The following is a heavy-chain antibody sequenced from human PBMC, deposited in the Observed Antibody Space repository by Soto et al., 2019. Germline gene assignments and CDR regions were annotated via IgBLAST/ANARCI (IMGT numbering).Heavy chain of an antibody. CDR2: IIPIFGTA. CDR1: GGTFSSYA. V-gene: IGHV1-69*12. Sequence: QVQLVQSGAEVKKPGSSVKVSCKASGGTFSSYAISWVRQAPGQGLEWMGGIIPIFGTANYAQKFQGRVTXXAXEXKSTAYMELRSLRSEDTAVYYCASRRDGYNWDYFDYWGQGTLVTVSS. J-gene: IGHJ4*02. CDR3: ASRRDGYNWDYFDY. D-gene: IGHD5-12*01.